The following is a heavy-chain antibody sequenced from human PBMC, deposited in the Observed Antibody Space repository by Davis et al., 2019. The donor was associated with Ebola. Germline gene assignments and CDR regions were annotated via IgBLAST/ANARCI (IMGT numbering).Heavy chain of an antibody. CDR1: GGSFSGYY. J-gene: IGHJ5*02. CDR2: INHSGST. Sequence: PSETLSLTCAVYGGSFSGYYWSWIRQPPGKGLEWIGEINHSGSTNYNPSLKSRVTISVDTSKNQFSLKLSSVTAADTAVYYCARDSEGWFDPWGQGTLVTVSS. V-gene: IGHV4-34*01. CDR3: ARDSEGWFDP.